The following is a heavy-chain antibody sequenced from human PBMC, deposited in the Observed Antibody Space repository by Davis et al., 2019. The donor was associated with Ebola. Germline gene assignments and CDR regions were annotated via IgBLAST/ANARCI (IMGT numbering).Heavy chain of an antibody. Sequence: MPGGSLRLSCAVYGGSFSGNYWTWIRQPPGKGLEWIGEINYSGSTNYNPSLKSRVTISVDTSKNQFSLKLRSVTAADTAVYYCARQGWSGYSLRHWLDPWGRGTLVTVSS. CDR2: INYSGST. D-gene: IGHD3-3*01. J-gene: IGHJ5*02. CDR1: GGSFSGNY. V-gene: IGHV4-34*01. CDR3: ARQGWSGYSLRHWLDP.